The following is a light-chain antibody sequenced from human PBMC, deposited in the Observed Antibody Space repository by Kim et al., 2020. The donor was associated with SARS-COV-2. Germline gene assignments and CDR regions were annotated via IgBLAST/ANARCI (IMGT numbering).Light chain of an antibody. CDR2: GTN. Sequence: SSELTQDPAVSVALGQTVRITCQGDSLRSYYATWYQQKPGQAPIVVIYGTNNRPSGIPDRFSGSSSGDTASLTITGTQAGDEADYYCNSRGSNDTVLFGG. J-gene: IGLJ2*01. CDR3: NSRGSNDTVL. V-gene: IGLV3-19*01. CDR1: SLRSYY.